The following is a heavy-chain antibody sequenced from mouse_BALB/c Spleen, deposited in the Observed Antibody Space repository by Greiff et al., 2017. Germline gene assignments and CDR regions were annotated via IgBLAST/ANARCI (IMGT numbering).Heavy chain of an antibody. CDR3: ARNYDGYYYYAMDY. CDR2: IYPGNVNT. J-gene: IGHJ4*01. D-gene: IGHD2-3*01. CDR1: GYTFTSYY. V-gene: IGHV1S56*01. Sequence: QVQLQQSGPELVKPGASVRISCKASGYTFTSYYIHWVKQRPGQGLEWIGWIYPGNVNTKYNEKFKGKATLTADKSSSTAYMQLSSLTSEDSAVYFCARNYDGYYYYAMDYWGQGTSVTVSS.